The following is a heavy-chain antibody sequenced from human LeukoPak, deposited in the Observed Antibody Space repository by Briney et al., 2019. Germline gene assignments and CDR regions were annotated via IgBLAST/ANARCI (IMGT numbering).Heavy chain of an antibody. CDR2: INHSGST. V-gene: IGHV4-34*01. J-gene: IGHJ4*02. D-gene: IGHD6-19*01. CDR1: GGSFSGYY. Sequence: SETLSLTCAVYGGSFSGYYWSWIRQPPGKGLEWIGEINHSGSTNYNPSLKSRVTISVDTSKNQFSLKLSSVTAADTAVYYCARRKGSSGWYKFDYWGQGTLVTVSS. CDR3: ARRKGSSGWYKFDY.